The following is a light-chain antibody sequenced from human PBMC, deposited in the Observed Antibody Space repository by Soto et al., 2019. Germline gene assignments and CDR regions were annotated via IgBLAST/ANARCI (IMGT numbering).Light chain of an antibody. Sequence: EIVLTQSPATLSVSPGERVTLSCRASQSVSTFVAWYQHKPGQAPRALIYDASTRATGIPARFSGSQSGTEFTLTISSLLSEDFAVYSCQQYNNWPLTFGGGTKVEIK. CDR1: QSVSTF. V-gene: IGKV3D-15*01. J-gene: IGKJ4*01. CDR2: DAS. CDR3: QQYNNWPLT.